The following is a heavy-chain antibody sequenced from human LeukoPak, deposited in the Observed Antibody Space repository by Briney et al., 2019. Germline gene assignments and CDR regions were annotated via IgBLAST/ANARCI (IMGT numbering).Heavy chain of an antibody. CDR2: ISGSGGST. Sequence: PGGSLRLSCAASGFTFSNYAMNWVRPAPGKGREWVSSISGSGGSTYYTDSAKGRFNISRDNSKNTLYLQMNSLRAEDTAAYHCAKSLSSSGIIKAGLEYWGQGMLVTVSS. CDR3: AKSLSSSGIIKAGLEY. CDR1: GFTFSNYA. V-gene: IGHV3-23*01. J-gene: IGHJ4*02. D-gene: IGHD1-14*01.